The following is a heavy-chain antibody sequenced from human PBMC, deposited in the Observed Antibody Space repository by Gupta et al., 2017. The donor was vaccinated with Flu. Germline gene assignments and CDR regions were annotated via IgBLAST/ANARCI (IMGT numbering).Heavy chain of an antibody. CDR2: INPSSGTG. J-gene: IGHJ4*02. D-gene: IGHD2-21*02. CDR1: GTFSIYS. CDR3: ARDLRFPVVTATPGDF. Sequence: GTFSIYSIYWVRQAPGQGLEWLGGINPSSGTGKEAEKFQDRVTINADESTSTSYMELNSLRSEDTAVYYWARDLRFPVVTATPGDFWGQGTLGTVSS. V-gene: IGHV1-69*01.